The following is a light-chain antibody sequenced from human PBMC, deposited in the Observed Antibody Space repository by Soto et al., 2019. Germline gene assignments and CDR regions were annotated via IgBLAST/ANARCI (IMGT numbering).Light chain of an antibody. Sequence: EIVMTQSPVTLSVSPGERATLSCRASQSVSSNLAWYQQKPGQPPRLHIYGASTRATGIPDRFSGSGSGTEFTLTISSLQSEDSAVYYCQQCTNWPRTFGQGTKVEIK. CDR1: QSVSSN. J-gene: IGKJ1*01. CDR2: GAS. CDR3: QQCTNWPRT. V-gene: IGKV3-15*01.